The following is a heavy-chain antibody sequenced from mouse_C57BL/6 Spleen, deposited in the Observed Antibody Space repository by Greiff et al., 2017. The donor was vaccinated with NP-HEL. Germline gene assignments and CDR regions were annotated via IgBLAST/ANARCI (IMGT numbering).Heavy chain of an antibody. CDR1: GYTFTSYW. Sequence: QVQLQQPGAELVKPGASVKMSCKASGYTFTSYWIPWVKQRPGQGLEWIGDIYPGSGSTNYNEKFKGKATLTADTSSSTAYMQLSSLTSEDSAVYYCARGDGSGNVSWLAYWGQGTLVTVSA. CDR2: IYPGSGST. J-gene: IGHJ3*01. V-gene: IGHV1-55*01. D-gene: IGHD1-1*01. CDR3: ARGDGSGNVSWLAY.